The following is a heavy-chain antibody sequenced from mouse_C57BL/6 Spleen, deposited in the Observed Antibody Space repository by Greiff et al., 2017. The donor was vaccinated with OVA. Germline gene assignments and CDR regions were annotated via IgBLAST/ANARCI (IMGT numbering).Heavy chain of an antibody. J-gene: IGHJ4*01. D-gene: IGHD2-4*01. CDR2: INPSTGGT. Sequence: EVQRVESGPELVKPGASVKISCKASGYSFTGYYMNWVKQSPEKSLEWIGEINPSTGGTTYNQKFKAKATLTVDKSSSTAYMQLKSLTSEDYAVYYCARDGIYYDYDGWDYYAMDYWGQGTSVTVSS. CDR3: ARDGIYYDYDGWDYYAMDY. CDR1: GYSFTGYY. V-gene: IGHV1-42*01.